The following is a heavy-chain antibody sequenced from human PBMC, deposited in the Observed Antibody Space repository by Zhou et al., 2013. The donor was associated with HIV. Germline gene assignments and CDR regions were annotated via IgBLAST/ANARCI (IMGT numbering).Heavy chain of an antibody. CDR1: GYTFTDYY. D-gene: IGHD6-6*01. CDR3: GRDPYSSSSYNWFDP. J-gene: IGHJ5*02. Sequence: QVQLVQSGAEVKKPGASVKVSCKASGYTFTDYYLHWVRQAPGQGLEWMGWISAYNGNTHYAQKLQGRVTMTTDTSTSTVYMELRSLRPDDTAVYYCGRDPYSSSSYNWFDPGAREPWSPSPQ. CDR2: ISAYNGNT. V-gene: IGHV1-18*04.